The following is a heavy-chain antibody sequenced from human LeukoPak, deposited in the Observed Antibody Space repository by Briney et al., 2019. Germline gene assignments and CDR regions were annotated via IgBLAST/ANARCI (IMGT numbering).Heavy chain of an antibody. V-gene: IGHV1-46*01. CDR2: INPSGGST. Sequence: ASVKVSCKASGYTFTSYYMHWVRQAPGQGLEWMGIINPSGGSTSYAQKFQGRDTMTRDTSTSTVYMELSSLRSEDTAVYYCARDTEPSFYYYGSGSYYFYWGQGTLVTVSS. J-gene: IGHJ4*02. CDR1: GYTFTSYY. CDR3: ARDTEPSFYYYGSGSYYFY. D-gene: IGHD3-10*01.